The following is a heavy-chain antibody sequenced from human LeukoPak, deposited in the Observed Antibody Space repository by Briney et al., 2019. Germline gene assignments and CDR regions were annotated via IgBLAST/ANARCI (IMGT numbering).Heavy chain of an antibody. D-gene: IGHD6-6*01. CDR2: ITGSSSYI. Sequence: GGSLRLSCAASGFTFSSYSMNWVRQAPGKGLEWVSFITGSSSYIYYTDSVKGRFTISRDNAKNSLFLQMNSLRDEDTAVYYCASGFSSSPYFDYWGQGTLVAVSS. CDR1: GFTFSSYS. CDR3: ASGFSSSPYFDY. V-gene: IGHV3-21*01. J-gene: IGHJ4*02.